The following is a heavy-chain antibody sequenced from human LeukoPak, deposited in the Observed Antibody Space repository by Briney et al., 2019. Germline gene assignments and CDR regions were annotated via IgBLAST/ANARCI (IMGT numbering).Heavy chain of an antibody. CDR1: GGSISSYY. CDR3: ARGQQWLQTDY. CDR2: IYYSGST. Sequence: SETLSLTCTVSGGSISSYYWSWIRQPPGKGLEWIGYIYYSGSTNYNPSLKSRVTISVDTSKNQFSLKLSSVTAADTAVYYCARGQQWLQTDYRGQGTLVTVSS. J-gene: IGHJ4*02. D-gene: IGHD6-19*01. V-gene: IGHV4-59*01.